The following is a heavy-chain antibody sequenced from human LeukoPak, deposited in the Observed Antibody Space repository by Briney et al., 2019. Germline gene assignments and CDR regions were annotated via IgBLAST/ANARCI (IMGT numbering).Heavy chain of an antibody. D-gene: IGHD6-6*01. Sequence: SETLSLTCTVSGGSISSGGYYWSWIRQPPGKGLEWIVYIYHSGSTYYNPSLKSRVTISVDRSKNQFSLKLSSVTAADTAVYYCASEYSSSSGRDQDAFDIWGQGTMVTVSS. CDR2: IYHSGST. J-gene: IGHJ3*02. CDR3: ASEYSSSSGRDQDAFDI. V-gene: IGHV4-30-2*01. CDR1: GGSISSGGYY.